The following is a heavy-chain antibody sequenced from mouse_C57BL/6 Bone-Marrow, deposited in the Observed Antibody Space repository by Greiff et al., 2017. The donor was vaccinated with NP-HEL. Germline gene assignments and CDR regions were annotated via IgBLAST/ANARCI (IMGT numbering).Heavy chain of an antibody. D-gene: IGHD4-1*01. Sequence: VQLQQSGPELVKPGASVKISCKASGYAFSSSWMNWVKQRPGKGLEWIGRIYPGDGDTNYNGKFKGKATLTADKSSSTAYMQLSSLTSEDSAVYFCARSLTGRAYWGQGTLVTVSA. J-gene: IGHJ3*01. CDR1: GYAFSSSW. CDR2: IYPGDGDT. V-gene: IGHV1-82*01. CDR3: ARSLTGRAY.